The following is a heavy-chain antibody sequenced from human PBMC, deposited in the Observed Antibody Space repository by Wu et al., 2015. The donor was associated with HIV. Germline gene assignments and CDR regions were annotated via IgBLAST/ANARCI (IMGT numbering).Heavy chain of an antibody. V-gene: IGHV1-18*01. CDR3: ARSHKWLQLRYQGNFDS. D-gene: IGHD6-19*01. J-gene: IGHJ4*01. Sequence: QAQLVQSGPEAKRPGASVKVSCKASYILTTYPIAWVRQAPGQRLEWMGWMAPSSGHIQPAQKFQGRIYMSTNNSAHTAYMELRSLTSDDAAIYFCARSHKWLQLRYQGNFDSWGQGTLVTVSS. CDR2: MAPSSGHI. CDR1: YILTTYP.